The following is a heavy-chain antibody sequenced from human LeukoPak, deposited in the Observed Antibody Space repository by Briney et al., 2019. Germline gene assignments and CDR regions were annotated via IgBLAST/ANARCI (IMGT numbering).Heavy chain of an antibody. CDR1: GGSISRYY. V-gene: IGHV4-59*08. CDR2: IYNGGST. J-gene: IGHJ4*02. D-gene: IGHD1/OR15-1a*01. Sequence: SETLSLTCTGSGGSISRYYWSWIRQPPGKGLEWIGYIYNGGSTNYNPSLKSRVTISVDTSKNHFSLKLSSVTAADTAVYSCARSIIGTRSKFDYWGQGTLVTVSS. CDR3: ARSIIGTRSKFDY.